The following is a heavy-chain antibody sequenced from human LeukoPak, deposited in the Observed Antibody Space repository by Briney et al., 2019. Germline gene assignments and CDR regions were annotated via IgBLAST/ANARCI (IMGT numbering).Heavy chain of an antibody. CDR2: INAYTGNT. CDR3: ARVEVYDSSGYNY. V-gene: IGHV1-18*01. Sequence: ASVKVSCKASGYTFTNYGFSWVRQAPGQGLEWMGWINAYTGNTNYAQKLQGRVTMTTDTSTSTAYMELRSLRSDDTAVYYCARVEVYDSSGYNYWGQGTLVTVSS. D-gene: IGHD3-22*01. CDR1: GYTFTNYG. J-gene: IGHJ4*02.